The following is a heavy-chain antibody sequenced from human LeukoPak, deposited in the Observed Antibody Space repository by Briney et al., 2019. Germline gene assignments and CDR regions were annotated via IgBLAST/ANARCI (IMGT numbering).Heavy chain of an antibody. CDR1: GGSISSGSYY. V-gene: IGHV4-61*02. CDR3: ARGPYSYDSSGAFDI. D-gene: IGHD3-22*01. J-gene: IGHJ3*02. Sequence: SETLSLTCTVSGGSISSGSYYWSWIRQPAGKGLEWIGRIYTSGSTHYNPSLKSRVTISVDTSKNQFSLKLSSVTAADTAVYFCARGPYSYDSSGAFDIWGQGTMVTVSS. CDR2: IYTSGST.